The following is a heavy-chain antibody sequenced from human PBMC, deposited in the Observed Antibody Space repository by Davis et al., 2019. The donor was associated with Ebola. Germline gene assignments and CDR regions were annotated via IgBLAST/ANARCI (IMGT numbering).Heavy chain of an antibody. CDR1: VITFSSYA. J-gene: IGHJ6*02. Sequence: GESLKISCTASVITFSSYAMTWVRPAPGKGLEWVSAISGSGCSTYYADSVKGRFTISRDNSKNTLYLQLNSLRAEDTAVYYCAKPAADLYYYGMDVWGQGTTVTVSS. V-gene: IGHV3-23*01. CDR2: ISGSGCST. D-gene: IGHD2-2*01. CDR3: AKPAADLYYYGMDV.